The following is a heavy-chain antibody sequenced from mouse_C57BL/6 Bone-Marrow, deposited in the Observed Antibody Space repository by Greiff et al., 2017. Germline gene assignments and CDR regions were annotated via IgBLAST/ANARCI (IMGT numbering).Heavy chain of an antibody. CDR1: GYSITSGYY. V-gene: IGHV3-6*01. CDR2: ISYDGSN. Sequence: EVQLQQSGPGLVKPSQSLSLTCSVTGYSITSGYYWNWIRQFPGNKLEWMGYISYDGSNNYNPSLKNRISITRDTSKNQFFLKLNSVTTEDTATYYCARKGDYALAYGGQGTLVTVSA. D-gene: IGHD2-4*01. CDR3: ARKGDYALAY. J-gene: IGHJ3*01.